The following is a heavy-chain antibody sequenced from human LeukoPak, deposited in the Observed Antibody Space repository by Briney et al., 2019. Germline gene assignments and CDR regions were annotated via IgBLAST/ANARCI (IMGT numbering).Heavy chain of an antibody. CDR3: ARQYYDNTGYYYFDY. Sequence: SETLSLTCTVSGGSITGSSYYWGWVRQPPGKGLEWIGSMYYSGSTYYNPSLKSRLTISVDTSKNQFSLKLTSVAAADTAVYYCARQYYDNTGYYYFDYWGQGTLVTVSS. J-gene: IGHJ4*02. D-gene: IGHD3-22*01. CDR2: MYYSGST. V-gene: IGHV4-39*01. CDR1: GGSITGSSYY.